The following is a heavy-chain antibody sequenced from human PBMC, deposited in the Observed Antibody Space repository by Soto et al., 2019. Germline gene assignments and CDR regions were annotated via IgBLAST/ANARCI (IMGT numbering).Heavy chain of an antibody. CDR1: GYSFTSYW. CDR3: ARSDCSGGSCPSYYYYYYMDV. V-gene: IGHV5-51*01. D-gene: IGHD2-15*01. J-gene: IGHJ6*03. CDR2: IYPGDSDT. Sequence: GESLKISCKGSGYSFTSYWIGWVRQMPGKGLEWMGIIYPGDSDTRYSPSFQGQVTISADKSISTAYLKWSSLKASDTAMYYCARSDCSGGSCPSYYYYYYMDVWGKGTTVTVSS.